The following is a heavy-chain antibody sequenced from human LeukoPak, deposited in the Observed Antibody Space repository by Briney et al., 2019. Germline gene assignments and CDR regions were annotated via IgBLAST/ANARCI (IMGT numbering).Heavy chain of an antibody. J-gene: IGHJ3*02. CDR1: GGSLSSYY. CDR3: ARGLGFGVVAAHDAFDI. V-gene: IGHV4-59*01. D-gene: IGHD2-15*01. Sequence: SETLSLTCTVSGGSLSSYYWSWLRQPPGKGLEWIGYIYYSGSTNYNPSLTSRVTISVDTSKNQFSLKLSSVTAADTAVYYCARGLGFGVVAAHDAFDIWGQGTMVTVSS. CDR2: IYYSGST.